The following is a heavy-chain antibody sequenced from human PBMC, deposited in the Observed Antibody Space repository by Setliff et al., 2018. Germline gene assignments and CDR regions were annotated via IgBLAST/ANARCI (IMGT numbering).Heavy chain of an antibody. CDR2: IITNTGKT. Sequence: ASVKVSCKASGYTFSTYGLHWVRQAPGQGPEWMGMIITNTGKTSYAQKFQGRVTMTTDTSTGTGYMELRSLRSDDTAVYFCARFGGSCSSSSCYASDMWGQGTMVTVSS. V-gene: IGHV1-18*01. D-gene: IGHD2-2*01. CDR1: GYTFSTYG. CDR3: ARFGGSCSSSSCYASDM. J-gene: IGHJ3*02.